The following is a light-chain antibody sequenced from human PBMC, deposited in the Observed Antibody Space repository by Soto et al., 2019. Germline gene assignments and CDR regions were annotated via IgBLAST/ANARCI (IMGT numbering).Light chain of an antibody. V-gene: IGKV1-13*02. Sequence: AIQLTQSPSSLSASVGDRVTITWRASQGISTLLAWYQQKPGKAPKVLIYESSLLQSGVPSRFSGSGSGTDFTLTISSLQPEDFATYYCQHFKSFPITFGQGTRLEI. CDR3: QHFKSFPIT. J-gene: IGKJ5*01. CDR1: QGISTL. CDR2: ESS.